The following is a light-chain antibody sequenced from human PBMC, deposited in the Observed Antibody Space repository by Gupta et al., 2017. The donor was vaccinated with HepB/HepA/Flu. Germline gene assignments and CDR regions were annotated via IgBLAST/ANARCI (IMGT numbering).Light chain of an antibody. J-gene: IGKJ1*01. CDR2: WAS. Sequence: DIFMTQSPDSLGVSLGESDTINCKSTQSVFHSSAKKNYLAWYQQKPGQPPKLLIYWASTRESGVPDRFSGSGSGTGFTLTISSLQAEDVAIYYCHQYYYTPQTFGQGTKVEIK. CDR1: QSVFHSSAKKNY. CDR3: HQYYYTPQT. V-gene: IGKV4-1*01.